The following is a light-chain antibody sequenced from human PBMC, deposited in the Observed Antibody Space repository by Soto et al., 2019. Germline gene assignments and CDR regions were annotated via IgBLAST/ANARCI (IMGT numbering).Light chain of an antibody. Sequence: ALTQSPSTLSLSPGERATLSCRASQSVSSSYLAWYQQKPGQAPRLLIYGASSRATGIPDRFSGSGSGTDFTLTISRLEPEDFAVYYCQQYGSSPWTFGRGTKVDIK. J-gene: IGKJ1*01. CDR3: QQYGSSPWT. CDR2: GAS. V-gene: IGKV3-20*01. CDR1: QSVSSSY.